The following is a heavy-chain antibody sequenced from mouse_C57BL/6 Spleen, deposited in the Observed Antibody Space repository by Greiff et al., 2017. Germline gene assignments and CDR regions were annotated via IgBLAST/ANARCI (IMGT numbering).Heavy chain of an antibody. Sequence: QVQLQQSGAELARPGASVKLSCKASGYTFTSYGISWVKQRTGQGLEWIGEIYPSSGNTYYNEKFTGKATLTADKSSSTAYMELRSLTSEDAAVYCCARDTTLVAGDFDYWGQGTTLTVSS. CDR2: IYPSSGNT. CDR1: GYTFTSYG. J-gene: IGHJ2*01. CDR3: ARDTTLVAGDFDY. D-gene: IGHD1-1*01. V-gene: IGHV1-81*01.